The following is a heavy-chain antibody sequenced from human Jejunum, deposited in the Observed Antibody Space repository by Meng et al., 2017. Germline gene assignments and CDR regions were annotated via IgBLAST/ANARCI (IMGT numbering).Heavy chain of an antibody. Sequence: QFQLQESGPGLVKPPEPLSLSCTVPGGSTSSRSYYWVWIRQAPGTGLEWMGQIYYNGKSYYNPSLKSRVTMSVDTSRSQFSLNLNTVTAADTAVYYCARASYSYDSWFDPWGQGTLVTVSS. CDR3: ARASYSYDSWFDP. D-gene: IGHD5-18*01. J-gene: IGHJ5*02. CDR2: IYYNGKS. CDR1: GGSTSSRSYY. V-gene: IGHV4-39*01.